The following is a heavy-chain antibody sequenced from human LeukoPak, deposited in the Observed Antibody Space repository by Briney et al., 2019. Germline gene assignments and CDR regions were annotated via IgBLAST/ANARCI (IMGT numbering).Heavy chain of an antibody. J-gene: IGHJ4*02. CDR1: GFTFSNAW. V-gene: IGHV3-15*01. CDR3: TTEHTLGKVGAIDY. D-gene: IGHD1-26*01. Sequence: PGGSLRLSCAASGFTFSNAWMSWVRQAPGKGLEWVGRIKSKADGGTTDHAAPVKDRFTISRDDSKSTLYLQMNSLKTEDTAVYYCTTEHTLGKVGAIDYWGQGTLVTVSS. CDR2: IKSKADGGTT.